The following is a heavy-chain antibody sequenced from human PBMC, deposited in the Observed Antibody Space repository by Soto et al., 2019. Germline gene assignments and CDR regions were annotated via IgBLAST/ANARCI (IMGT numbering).Heavy chain of an antibody. CDR3: ARGRTYYYDSSGYYYLDY. Sequence: SETLSLTCAVYGGSFSGCYWSWTRQLPGKGLEWVGEINHSGSTNYNPSLKRRVTISVDTSKNQFSLKPSPVTAADTAVYYCARGRTYYYDSSGYYYLDYWGQGTLVTVSS. CDR2: INHSGST. J-gene: IGHJ4*02. CDR1: GGSFSGCY. D-gene: IGHD3-22*01. V-gene: IGHV4-34*01.